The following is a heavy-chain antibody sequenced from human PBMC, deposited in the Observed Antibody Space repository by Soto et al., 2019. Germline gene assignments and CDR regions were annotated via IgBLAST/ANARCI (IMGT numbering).Heavy chain of an antibody. CDR2: IKQDGIEK. CDR1: GFTFSSYW. Sequence: PGGSLRLSCAASGFTFSSYWMSWVRQAPGKGLEWVANIKQDGIEKYYVDSVKGRFTISRDNAKNSLYLQMNSLRAEDTAVYYCAVQKDRIRGVISDYWGQGTLVTVSS. D-gene: IGHD3-10*01. J-gene: IGHJ4*02. CDR3: AVQKDRIRGVISDY. V-gene: IGHV3-7*01.